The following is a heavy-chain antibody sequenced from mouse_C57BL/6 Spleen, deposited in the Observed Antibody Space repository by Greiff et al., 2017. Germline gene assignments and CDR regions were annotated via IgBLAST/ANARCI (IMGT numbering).Heavy chain of an antibody. CDR3: ARWSYYGSPFAY. V-gene: IGHV1-18*01. D-gene: IGHD1-1*01. CDR1: GYTFTDYN. CDR2: INPNNGGT. Sequence: EVQLQQSGPELVKPGASVKIPCKASGYTFTDYNMDWVKQSHGKSLEWIGDINPNNGGTIYNQKFKGKATLTVDKSSSTAYMELRSLTSEDTAGYYCARWSYYGSPFAYWGQGTLVTVSA. J-gene: IGHJ3*01.